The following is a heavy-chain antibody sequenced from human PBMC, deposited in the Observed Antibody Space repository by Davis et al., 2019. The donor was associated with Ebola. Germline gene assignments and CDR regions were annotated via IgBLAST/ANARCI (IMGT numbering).Heavy chain of an antibody. Sequence: PGGSLRLSCVVSGEYFNLYWFHWVRQVPGKGLSWVATVSHDGVETFYADSVKGRATVSRDNGKNNLELHLHEVKVGDTALYYCARVGDQAVKTGYVDYWSQGTQVSVSS. V-gene: IGHV3-7*01. D-gene: IGHD3-10*01. J-gene: IGHJ4*02. CDR3: ARVGDQAVKTGYVDY. CDR1: GEYFNLYW. CDR2: VSHDGVET.